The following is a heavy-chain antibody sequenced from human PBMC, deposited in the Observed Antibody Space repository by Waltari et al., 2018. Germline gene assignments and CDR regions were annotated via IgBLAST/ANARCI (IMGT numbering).Heavy chain of an antibody. CDR1: GGSFSGYY. CDR2: INHSGST. J-gene: IGHJ6*03. Sequence: QVQLQQWGAGLLKPSETLSLTCAVYGGSFSGYYWSWIRQPPGKGLEWIGEINHSGSTNYNPSLKSRVTISVYTAKNQFSLKLSAVTAADTAVYYCARARGVPAAKYPYYYYYYMDVWGKGTTVTVSS. D-gene: IGHD2-2*01. CDR3: ARARGVPAAKYPYYYYYYMDV. V-gene: IGHV4-34*01.